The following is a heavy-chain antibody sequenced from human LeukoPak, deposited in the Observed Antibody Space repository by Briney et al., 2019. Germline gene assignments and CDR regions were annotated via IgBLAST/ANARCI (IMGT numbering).Heavy chain of an antibody. CDR2: IILIFSAG. CDR3: AKGHDDVRQFDF. D-gene: IGHD3-10*02. Sequence: SVKVSCKASAGSFANYTISWVRKAPGQGLEWMGGIILIFSAGHSAQKFQGRLTITADESTRTTYMELSSLRSEDTAVYYCAKGHDDVRQFDFWGQGTLVIVSS. V-gene: IGHV1-69*01. J-gene: IGHJ4*02. CDR1: AGSFANYT.